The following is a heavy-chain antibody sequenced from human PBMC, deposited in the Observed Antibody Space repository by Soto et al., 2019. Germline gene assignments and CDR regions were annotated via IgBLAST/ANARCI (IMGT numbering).Heavy chain of an antibody. CDR2: INTFNYAT. CDR1: GYTFTNFY. D-gene: IGHD3-10*01. J-gene: IGHJ6*03. CDR3: ARDRASVAIRGVIPGYYYVDV. Sequence: QVQLVQSGNEVKKPGASVKVSCKASGYTFTNFYITWVRQAPGQGLEWLGWINTFNYATNYAQKLQGRVTLTTDTSTTTAFMELRSLKSADTAVYFCARDRASVAIRGVIPGYYYVDVWGKGTTVTVSS. V-gene: IGHV1-18*01.